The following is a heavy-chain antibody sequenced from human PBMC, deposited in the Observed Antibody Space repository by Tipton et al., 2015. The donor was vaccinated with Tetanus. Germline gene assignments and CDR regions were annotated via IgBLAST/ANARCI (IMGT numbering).Heavy chain of an antibody. CDR3: ARELVGAGAFDI. Sequence: SLRLSCAASGFTFSSYSMNWVRQAPGKGLEWVSSISSSSSYIYYADSVKGRFTISRDNAKNSLYLQMNSLRAEDTAVYYCARELVGAGAFDIWGQGTMVTVSS. CDR2: ISSSSSYI. V-gene: IGHV3-21*01. CDR1: GFTFSSYS. J-gene: IGHJ3*02. D-gene: IGHD1-26*01.